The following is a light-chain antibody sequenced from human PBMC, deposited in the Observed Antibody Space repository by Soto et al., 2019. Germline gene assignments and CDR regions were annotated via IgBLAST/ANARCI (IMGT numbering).Light chain of an antibody. CDR2: GAF. V-gene: IGKV3-11*01. Sequence: EIVMTQSPGTLSLSPGETATLSCRASQSVSSNYVAWFHQKPGQAPRLLIYGAFNRATGIPARFSGSGSGTDFTLTISSLEPEDSAVYYCQQRNVWPPVTFGQGTRLEIK. CDR1: QSVSSN. CDR3: QQRNVWPPVT. J-gene: IGKJ5*01.